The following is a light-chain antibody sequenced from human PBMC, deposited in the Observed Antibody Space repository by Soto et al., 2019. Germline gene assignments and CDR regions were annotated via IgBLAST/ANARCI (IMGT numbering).Light chain of an antibody. CDR1: QAISKD. CDR2: EAS. CDR3: QQYYYLPYT. Sequence: DIQMTQSPSSLSASVGDRVTMTCRASQAISKDLNWYQQKPGKAPKLLMFEASNLQTGVSSRFSGRGSGTDFTLTINSLQPEDFATYYCQQYYYLPYTFGQGTTLEI. V-gene: IGKV1-33*01. J-gene: IGKJ2*01.